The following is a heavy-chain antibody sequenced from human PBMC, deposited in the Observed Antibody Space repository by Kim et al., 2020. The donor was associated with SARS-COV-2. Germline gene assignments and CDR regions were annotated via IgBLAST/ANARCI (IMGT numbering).Heavy chain of an antibody. J-gene: IGHJ4*02. Sequence: GGSLRLSCAASGYTLTDYGMSWVRQAAGKGLEWVSGISGSGVRTYHADSVKGRFIITSDNSKSTLNLQMNSLRVEDTAVYYCVKDRPPLRNFDGRGGFDFWGQGILVSVSS. D-gene: IGHD3-9*01. CDR1: GYTLTDYG. CDR3: VKDRPPLRNFDGRGGFDF. CDR2: ISGSGVRT. V-gene: IGHV3-23*01.